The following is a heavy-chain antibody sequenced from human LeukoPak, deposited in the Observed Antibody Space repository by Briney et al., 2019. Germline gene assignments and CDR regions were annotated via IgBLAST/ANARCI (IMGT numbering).Heavy chain of an antibody. J-gene: IGHJ4*02. CDR2: IYHDGST. D-gene: IGHD3-10*01. Sequence: KPSETLSLTCAVSGGSISSNNWWIWVRQSPEKGLEWIGEIYHDGSTNYNPSLKSRVTISMDRSKNQFSLKLSSVTAADTAVYYCASTILWFGESGIDYWGQGTLVTVSS. CDR1: GGSISSNNW. CDR3: ASTILWFGESGIDY. V-gene: IGHV4-4*02.